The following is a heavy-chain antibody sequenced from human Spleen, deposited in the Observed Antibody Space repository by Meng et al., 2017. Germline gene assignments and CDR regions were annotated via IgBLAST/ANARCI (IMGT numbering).Heavy chain of an antibody. D-gene: IGHD2-21*02. J-gene: IGHJ4*02. CDR3: ARPHPYCGGDCYPDY. V-gene: IGHV1-18*01. CDR1: GYTFTSYG. CDR2: ISAYNSNT. Sequence: QLVQSGAEVKKPGASVKVYCKVSGYTFTSYGISWVRQAPGQGLEWMGWISAYNSNTNYAQKLQGRVTMTTDTSTSTAYMELRSLRSDDTAVYYCARPHPYCGGDCYPDYWGQGTLVTVSS.